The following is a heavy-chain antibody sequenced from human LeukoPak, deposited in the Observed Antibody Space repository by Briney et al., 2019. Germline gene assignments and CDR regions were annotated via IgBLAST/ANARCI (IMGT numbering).Heavy chain of an antibody. CDR1: GGSFSGYY. CDR3: ARSGSYYPWDYYGMDV. J-gene: IGHJ6*02. Sequence: SETLSLTCAVYGGSFSGYYWSWIRQPPGKGLEWIGEINHSGSTNYNPSLKSRVTISVDTSKNQFSLKLSSVTAADTAVYYCARSGSYYPWDYYGMDVWGQGTTVTVSS. V-gene: IGHV4-34*01. CDR2: INHSGST. D-gene: IGHD1-26*01.